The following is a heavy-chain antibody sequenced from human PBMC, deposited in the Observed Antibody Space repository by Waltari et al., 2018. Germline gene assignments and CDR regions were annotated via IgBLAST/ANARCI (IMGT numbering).Heavy chain of an antibody. J-gene: IGHJ4*02. Sequence: EVQLVESGGGLVKPGGSLRLSCAASGFTFSNAWMSWVRQAPGKGLEWVGRIKSKTDGGTTDYAAPVKGRFTISRDDSKNTLYLQMNSLKTEDTAVYYCTTDLVGATGPDYWGQGTLVTVSS. CDR1: GFTFSNAW. CDR3: TTDLVGATGPDY. V-gene: IGHV3-15*01. D-gene: IGHD1-26*01. CDR2: IKSKTDGGTT.